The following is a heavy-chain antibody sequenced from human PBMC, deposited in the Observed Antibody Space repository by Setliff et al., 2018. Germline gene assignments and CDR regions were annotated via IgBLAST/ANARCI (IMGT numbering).Heavy chain of an antibody. CDR2: INHSGST. J-gene: IGHJ4*02. CDR3: ARVPPQCYFDY. V-gene: IGHV4-34*01. CDR1: GGSFSAYY. Sequence: PSETLSLTCAVYGGSFSAYYWSWIRQPPGKGLEWIGEINHSGSTIYNPSLKSRVTISVDTSKNQFSLKLSSVTAADSAIYYCARVPPQCYFDYWGQGTLVTVSS. D-gene: IGHD6-19*01.